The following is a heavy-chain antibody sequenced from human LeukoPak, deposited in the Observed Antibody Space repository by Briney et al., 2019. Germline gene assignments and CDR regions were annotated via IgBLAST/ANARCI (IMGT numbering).Heavy chain of an antibody. CDR3: TRGRGSYGWFDP. V-gene: IGHV3-21*01. Sequence: PGGSLRLSCAASGFTFSAYGMNWVRQAPGKGLEWVSSISRASSYIHYTDSVKGRFTISRDNAKNSLYLQMNSLRVEDTADYYCTRGRGSYGWFDPWGQGTQVTVSS. CDR2: ISRASSYI. CDR1: GFTFSAYG. D-gene: IGHD3-10*01. J-gene: IGHJ5*02.